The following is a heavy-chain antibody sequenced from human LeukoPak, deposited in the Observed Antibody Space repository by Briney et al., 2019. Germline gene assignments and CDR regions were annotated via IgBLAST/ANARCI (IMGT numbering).Heavy chain of an antibody. Sequence: SETLSLTCTVSGGSISSYYWSWIRQPAGKGLEWIGRIYTSGSTNYNPSLKSRVTISVDTSKNQFSLRLSSVTAADTAVYYCARYSYGWRAFDIWGQGTMVTVSS. V-gene: IGHV4-4*07. J-gene: IGHJ3*02. D-gene: IGHD5-18*01. CDR3: ARYSYGWRAFDI. CDR1: GGSISSYY. CDR2: IYTSGST.